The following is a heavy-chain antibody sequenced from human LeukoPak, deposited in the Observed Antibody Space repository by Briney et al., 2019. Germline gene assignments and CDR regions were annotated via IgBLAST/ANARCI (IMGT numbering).Heavy chain of an antibody. D-gene: IGHD3-22*01. CDR2: INPNSGDT. V-gene: IGHV1-2*02. CDR1: GYTFTRYY. Sequence: ASVKVSCKASGYTFTRYYMHWVRQAPGQGLEWMGWINPNSGDTNYAQKFQGRVTMTSDTSISTAYMELSRLRSDDTAVYDCASVFDDSNGYYYRFDYWGQGTLATVSS. J-gene: IGHJ4*02. CDR3: ASVFDDSNGYYYRFDY.